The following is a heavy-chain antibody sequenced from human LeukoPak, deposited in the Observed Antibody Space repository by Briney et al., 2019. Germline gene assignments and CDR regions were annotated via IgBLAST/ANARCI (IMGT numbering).Heavy chain of an antibody. Sequence: ASVKVSCKASGYTFTGYYMHWVRQAPGRGLEWMGWINPNSGGTNYAQKFQGRVTMTRDTSISTAYMELSRLRSDDTAVYYCARDSKLGYGSGSYYYGDWGQGTLVTVSS. CDR3: ARDSKLGYGSGSYYYGD. CDR1: GYTFTGYY. D-gene: IGHD3-10*01. V-gene: IGHV1-2*02. J-gene: IGHJ4*02. CDR2: INPNSGGT.